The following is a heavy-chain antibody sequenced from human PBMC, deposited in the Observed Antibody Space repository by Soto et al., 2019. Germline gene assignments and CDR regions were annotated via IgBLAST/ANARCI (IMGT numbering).Heavy chain of an antibody. Sequence: QLQLQESGPGLVKPSETLSLTCTVSGGSISSSSYYWGWIRQPPGKGLEWIGSIYYSGSTYYNPSLKSRVTISVDTSKNQFSLKLSSVTAADTAVYYCARSPWPQAGIWGSYRYGAFDIWGQGTMVTVSS. V-gene: IGHV4-39*01. CDR1: GGSISSSSYY. D-gene: IGHD3-16*02. CDR3: ARSPWPQAGIWGSYRYGAFDI. CDR2: IYYSGST. J-gene: IGHJ3*02.